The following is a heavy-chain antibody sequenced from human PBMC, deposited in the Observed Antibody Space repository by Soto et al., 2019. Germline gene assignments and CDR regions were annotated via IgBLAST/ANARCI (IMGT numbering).Heavy chain of an antibody. V-gene: IGHV1-69*02. CDR1: GGTFSTYT. D-gene: IGHD2-2*01. CDR2: IIPMLTVT. J-gene: IGHJ3*01. CDR3: SIGSWSAETFDV. Sequence: QVHLEQSGAEVKKPGSSVKVSCKAAGGTFSTYTLIWVRQAPGQGLEWMGRIIPMLTVTNSAQKFQGRVTLTADKSTRTAFRELTSLTSDDTAVYYCSIGSWSAETFDVWGQGTMVTVSS.